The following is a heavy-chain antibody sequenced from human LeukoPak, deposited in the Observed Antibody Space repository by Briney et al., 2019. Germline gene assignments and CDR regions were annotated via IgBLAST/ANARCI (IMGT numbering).Heavy chain of an antibody. CDR1: GFTFSSYG. D-gene: IGHD3-16*02. CDR2: ISYDGSNK. Sequence: GGSLRLSCAASGFTFSSYGMHWVRQAPGKGLEWVAVISYDGSNKYYADSVKGRFTISRDNSKNTLYLQMNSLRAEDTAVYYCAKIVEEGRFTAIDYWGQGTLVTVSS. CDR3: AKIVEEGRFTAIDY. V-gene: IGHV3-30*18. J-gene: IGHJ4*02.